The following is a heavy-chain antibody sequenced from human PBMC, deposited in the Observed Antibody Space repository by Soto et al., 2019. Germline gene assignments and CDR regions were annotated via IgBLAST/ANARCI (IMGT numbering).Heavy chain of an antibody. CDR1: GGSISTYY. V-gene: IGHV4-59*08. Sequence: QVQLQESGPGLVKPSETLSLTCTVSGGSISTYYWSWIRQPPGKGREWIGYFHYSGSTNYNPSLKSRVTMXVXXCKNQFSLKLNSVTSADTAVYYCARHSWLQLLPQYWGQGTLVTVSS. D-gene: IGHD5-12*01. CDR2: FHYSGST. J-gene: IGHJ1*01. CDR3: ARHSWLQLLPQY.